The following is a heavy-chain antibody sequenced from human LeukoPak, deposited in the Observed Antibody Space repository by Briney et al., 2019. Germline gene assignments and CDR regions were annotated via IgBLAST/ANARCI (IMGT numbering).Heavy chain of an antibody. CDR2: IYHSGST. CDR3: ARAPRRTVTTFWTLNWFDP. J-gene: IGHJ5*02. Sequence: PSETLSLTCAVSGGSISSGGYSWSWIRQPPGKGLEWIGYIYHSGSTYYNPSLKSRVTISVDTSKNQFSLKLSSVTAADTAVYYCARAPRRTVTTFWTLNWFDPWGQGTLVTVSS. D-gene: IGHD4-17*01. CDR1: GGSISSGGYS. V-gene: IGHV4-30-2*01.